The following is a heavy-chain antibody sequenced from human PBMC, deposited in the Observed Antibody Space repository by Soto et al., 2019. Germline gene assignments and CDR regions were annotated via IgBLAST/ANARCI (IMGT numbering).Heavy chain of an antibody. CDR3: ARGGHIAVVNDSFDS. CDR2: IHPSGGGS. Sequence: ASVKVSCKSSGYPLHTYYLHWVRQAPGQGLEWMGMIHPSGGGSTYAQKFLGRVTMTMDSSTSTVFMELTSLRSADTAVYYCARGGHIAVVNDSFDSWGQGTLVTV. V-gene: IGHV1-46*02. D-gene: IGHD2-21*01. J-gene: IGHJ4*02. CDR1: GYPLHTYY.